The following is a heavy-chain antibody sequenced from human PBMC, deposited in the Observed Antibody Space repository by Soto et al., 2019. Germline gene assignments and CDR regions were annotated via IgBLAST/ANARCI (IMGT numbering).Heavy chain of an antibody. Sequence: SETLSLTCSVSGGSIRSYYWSWIRQPPGKGLEWIGYIYYSGSTNYNPSLKSRVTISLDTSKNQFSLKLSSVTAADTAVYYCGRGRDYDFWSGSPRDFDYWGQGTLVTVSS. CDR1: GGSIRSYY. CDR3: GRGRDYDFWSGSPRDFDY. CDR2: IYYSGST. D-gene: IGHD3-3*01. V-gene: IGHV4-59*01. J-gene: IGHJ4*02.